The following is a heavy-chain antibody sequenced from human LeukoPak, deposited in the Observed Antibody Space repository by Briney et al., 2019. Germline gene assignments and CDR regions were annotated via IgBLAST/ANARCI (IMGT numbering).Heavy chain of an antibody. CDR2: IIPIFGTA. CDR3: AGSRYCGGGACYATFDY. D-gene: IGHD2-21*02. Sequence: GASVKVSCKASGGTFSSYAISWVRQAPGQGLEWMGGIIPIFGTANYAQKFQGRVTITADESTSTAYMELSSLRSEDTAMYYCAGSRYCGGGACYATFDYWGQGTLATVSS. J-gene: IGHJ4*02. CDR1: GGTFSSYA. V-gene: IGHV1-69*01.